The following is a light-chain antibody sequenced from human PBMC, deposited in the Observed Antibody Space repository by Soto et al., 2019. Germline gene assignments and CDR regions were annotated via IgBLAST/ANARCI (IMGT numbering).Light chain of an antibody. CDR2: GAS. CDR3: QQYNNWPPFT. V-gene: IGKV3-15*01. CDR1: QSVSSN. J-gene: IGKJ3*01. Sequence: EIVMTQSPGTLSVSPGERAILSCRASQSVSSNLAWYQQKPGQTPRLLIYGASTRATGIPARFSGSGSGTEFTLTISILQSEDFAVYYCQQYNNWPPFTFGPGTKVDIK.